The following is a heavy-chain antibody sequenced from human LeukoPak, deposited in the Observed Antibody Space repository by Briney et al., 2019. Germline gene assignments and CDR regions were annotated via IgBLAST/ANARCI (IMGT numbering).Heavy chain of an antibody. D-gene: IGHD6-6*01. Sequence: EXXXLXXTVSXGXXSSSXXYXGWIRQPPGRGLEGIGSIYYSGSTYYNPSLKSRVTISVDTSKNQFSLKLSSVTAADTAVYYCARGTSSSSIDYWGQGTLVTVSS. CDR2: IYYSGST. CDR3: ARGTSSSSIDY. V-gene: IGHV4-39*01. J-gene: IGHJ4*02. CDR1: XGXXSSSXXY.